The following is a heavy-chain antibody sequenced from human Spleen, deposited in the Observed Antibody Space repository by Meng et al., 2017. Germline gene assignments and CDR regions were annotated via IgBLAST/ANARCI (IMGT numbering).Heavy chain of an antibody. CDR3: ARFGYQTYDGRGYSAY. V-gene: IGHV4-38-2*02. J-gene: IGHJ4*02. Sequence: AETLSLTCTASNSSISSAYYCGWVRQPPGRGLGWIGIIYHSGSTNYNPSLKSRVTISVDTSKNQFSLKLSSVTAADTAVYYCARFGYQTYDGRGYSAYWGQGTLVTVSS. CDR2: IYHSGST. D-gene: IGHD3-22*01. CDR1: NSSISSAYY.